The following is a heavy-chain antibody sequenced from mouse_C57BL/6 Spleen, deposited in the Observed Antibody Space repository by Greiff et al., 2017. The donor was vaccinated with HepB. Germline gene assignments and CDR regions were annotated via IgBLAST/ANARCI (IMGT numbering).Heavy chain of an antibody. V-gene: IGHV1-59*01. Sequence: QVQLQQPGAELVRPGTSVKLSCKASGYTFTSYWMHWVKQRPGQGLEWIGVIDPSDSYTNYNQKFKGKATLTVDTSSSTAYMQLSSLTSEDSAVYYCATHEPFAYWGQGTLVTVSA. CDR1: GYTFTSYW. CDR2: IDPSDSYT. CDR3: ATHEPFAY. J-gene: IGHJ3*01.